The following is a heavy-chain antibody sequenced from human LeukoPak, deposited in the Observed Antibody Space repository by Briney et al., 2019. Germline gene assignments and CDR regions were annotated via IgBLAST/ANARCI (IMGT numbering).Heavy chain of an antibody. Sequence: GGSLRLSCEASGFTFSSYRMNWVRQAPGKGLEWVSYISSTSTTIYYADSVKGRFTISRDNAKNSLYLQMNSLRAEDTAVYYCAREDQVGYNYGNLDYWGQGTLVTVSS. D-gene: IGHD5-18*01. CDR3: AREDQVGYNYGNLDY. CDR1: GFTFSSYR. CDR2: ISSTSTTI. J-gene: IGHJ4*02. V-gene: IGHV3-48*01.